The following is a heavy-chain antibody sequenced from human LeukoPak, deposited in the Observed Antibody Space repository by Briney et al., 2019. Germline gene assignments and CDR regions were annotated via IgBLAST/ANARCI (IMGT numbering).Heavy chain of an antibody. J-gene: IGHJ4*02. CDR2: IRYDGSNK. CDR1: GFTFSSYG. V-gene: IGHV3-30*02. Sequence: PGGSLRLSCAASGFTFSSYGMHWVRQAPGKGLEWVAFIRYDGSNKYYADSVKGRFTISRDNSKNTLYLQMNSLRAEDTAVYYCAKWRYYYDSSGYYVFDYWGQGTLVTVSS. CDR3: AKWRYYYDSSGYYVFDY. D-gene: IGHD3-22*01.